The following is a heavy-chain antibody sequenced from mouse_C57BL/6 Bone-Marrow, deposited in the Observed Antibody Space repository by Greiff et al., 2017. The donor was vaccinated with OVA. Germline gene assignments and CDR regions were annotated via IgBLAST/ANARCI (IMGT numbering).Heavy chain of an antibody. CDR2: IDPENGDT. J-gene: IGHJ2*01. Sequence: VQLKESGAELVRPGASVKLSCTASGFNIKDDYMHWVKQRPEQGLEWIGWIDPENGDTEYASKFQGKATITADTSSNTAYLQLSSLTSEDTAVYYCTPTSLIDYWGQGTTLTVSS. CDR1: GFNIKDDY. D-gene: IGHD6-2*01. V-gene: IGHV14-4*01. CDR3: TPTSLIDY.